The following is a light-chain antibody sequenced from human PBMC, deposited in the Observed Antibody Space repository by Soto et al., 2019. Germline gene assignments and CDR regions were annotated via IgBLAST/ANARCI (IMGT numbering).Light chain of an antibody. Sequence: EIVMTQSAAALSVSTGERATLSCGASQSVSTNLAWYQQKPGQGPRLLIFGASTRAIGIPARFSGSGYGTDFTLTISSLQSEDFAVYYCQHYNELPLTFGGGTKVDIK. CDR2: GAS. V-gene: IGKV3-15*01. CDR1: QSVSTN. J-gene: IGKJ4*01. CDR3: QHYNELPLT.